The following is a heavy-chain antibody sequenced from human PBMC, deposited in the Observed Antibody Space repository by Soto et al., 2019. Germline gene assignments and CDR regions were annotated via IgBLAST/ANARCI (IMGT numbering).Heavy chain of an antibody. Sequence: GGSPRLSCAASGFTFSSYGMHWVRQAPGKGLEWVAVISYDGSNKYYADSLKGRFTISRDKSKNTLYLQMNSLRAEDTAVYYCAKDKGDTTTDAFDIWGQGTMVTVSS. J-gene: IGHJ3*02. D-gene: IGHD2-21*02. CDR1: GFTFSSYG. CDR2: ISYDGSNK. V-gene: IGHV3-30*18. CDR3: AKDKGDTTTDAFDI.